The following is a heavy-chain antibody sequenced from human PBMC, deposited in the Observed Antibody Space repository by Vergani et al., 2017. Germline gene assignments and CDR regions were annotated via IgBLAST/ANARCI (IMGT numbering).Heavy chain of an antibody. Sequence: QVQLQESGPGLVKPSQTLSLTCTVSGGSISSGGYYWSWIRQHPGKGLEWIGYIYYSGSTYYNPSLKSRVTISVDTSKNQFSLKLGSVTAADTAVYYCARVNGGDPHSSVDGSADEQRSSYYYYYMDVWGKGTTVTVSS. V-gene: IGHV4-31*03. CDR2: IYYSGST. CDR3: ARVNGGDPHSSVDGSADEQRSSYYYYYMDV. J-gene: IGHJ6*03. CDR1: GGSISSGGYY. D-gene: IGHD5/OR15-5a*01.